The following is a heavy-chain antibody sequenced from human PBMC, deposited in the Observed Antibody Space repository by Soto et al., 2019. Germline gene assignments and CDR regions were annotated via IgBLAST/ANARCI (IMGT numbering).Heavy chain of an antibody. CDR3: AREYYGVVTGYYTDY. CDR1: GFPFSSYW. Sequence: EVQLVESGGDLVQRGGSLRLSCAASGFPFSSYWMHWVRHTPGKGLDWVARISGDGVTTYYADSVTGRFTVSRDNAKNTLSLQINGLRAEDTAVYYCAREYYGVVTGYYTDYWGQGTLVAVSS. D-gene: IGHD3-9*01. V-gene: IGHV3-74*01. CDR2: ISGDGVTT. J-gene: IGHJ4*02.